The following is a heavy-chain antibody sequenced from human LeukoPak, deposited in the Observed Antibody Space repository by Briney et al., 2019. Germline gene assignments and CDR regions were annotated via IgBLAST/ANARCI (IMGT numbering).Heavy chain of an antibody. Sequence: ASVKVSCKASGYTFTSYDINWVRQATGQGLEWMGWMNPNSGNTGYAQKFQGRVTMTRNTSISTAYMELSSLRSEDTAVYYCARGTSSGVVHNWFDPGAREPWSPSPQ. V-gene: IGHV1-8*01. J-gene: IGHJ5*02. CDR2: MNPNSGNT. CDR1: GYTFTSYD. CDR3: ARGTSSGVVHNWFDP. D-gene: IGHD3-3*01.